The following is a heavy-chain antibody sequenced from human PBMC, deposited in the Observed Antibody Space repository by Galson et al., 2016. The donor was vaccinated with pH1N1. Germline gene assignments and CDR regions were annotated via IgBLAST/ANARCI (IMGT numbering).Heavy chain of an antibody. CDR2: IYTGGGT. CDR1: RFSVSHNY. D-gene: IGHD5-18*01. Sequence: SLRLSCAASRFSVSHNYMSWVRQAPGKGLEWVSIIYTGGGTYYADSVKGRFTISRDNSKDTLYLQMNSLRAEDTAVYYCARDRWGHSYGLAGMDVWGQGTTVTVSS. CDR3: ARDRWGHSYGLAGMDV. J-gene: IGHJ6*02. V-gene: IGHV3-53*01.